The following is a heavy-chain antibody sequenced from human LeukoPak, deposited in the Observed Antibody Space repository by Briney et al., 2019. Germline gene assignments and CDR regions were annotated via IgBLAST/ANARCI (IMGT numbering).Heavy chain of an antibody. V-gene: IGHV4-4*07. CDR2: IYTSGST. J-gene: IGHJ4*02. CDR1: GGSISSYY. Sequence: SETLSLTCTVSGGSISSYYWSWIRQPAGKGLEWIGRIYTSGSTNYNPSLKSRVTMSVGTSKNQFSLKLSSVTAADTAVYYCARSRYFDWPYTQGYFDYWGQGTLVTVSS. D-gene: IGHD3-9*01. CDR3: ARSRYFDWPYTQGYFDY.